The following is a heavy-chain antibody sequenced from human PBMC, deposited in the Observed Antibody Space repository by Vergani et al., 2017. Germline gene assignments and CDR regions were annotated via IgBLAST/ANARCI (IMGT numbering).Heavy chain of an antibody. J-gene: IGHJ4*02. V-gene: IGHV3-48*01. CDR2: ISSSSSTI. CDR3: ARVEGSGYDPFDY. D-gene: IGHD5-12*01. Sequence: EVQLVESGGGLVQPGGSLRLSCAASGFTVSSNYMSWVRQAPGKGLEWVSYISSSSSTIYYADSVKGRFTISRDNAKNSLYLQMNSLRAEDTAVYYCARVEGSGYDPFDYWGQGTLVTVSS. CDR1: GFTVSSNY.